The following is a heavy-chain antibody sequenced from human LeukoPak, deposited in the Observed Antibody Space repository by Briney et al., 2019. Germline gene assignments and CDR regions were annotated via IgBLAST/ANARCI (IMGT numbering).Heavy chain of an antibody. Sequence: SETLSLTCAVYGGSFSGYYWSWIRQPPGKGLEWIGYIYYSGSTYYNPSLKSRVTISVDTSKNQFSLKLSSVTAADTAVYYCARGTAGYDSSGYYAGELDYWGQGTLVTVSS. D-gene: IGHD3-22*01. V-gene: IGHV4-30-4*08. CDR3: ARGTAGYDSSGYYAGELDY. CDR1: GGSFSGYY. J-gene: IGHJ4*02. CDR2: IYYSGST.